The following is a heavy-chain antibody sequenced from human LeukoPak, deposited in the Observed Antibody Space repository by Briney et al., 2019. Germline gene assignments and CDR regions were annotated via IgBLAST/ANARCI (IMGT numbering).Heavy chain of an antibody. CDR3: ARVTYYYGSGSYYRGFDY. V-gene: IGHV1-18*01. J-gene: IGHJ4*02. CDR1: GYTFTSYA. D-gene: IGHD3-10*01. CDR2: ISAYNGNT. Sequence: ASVKVSCKASGYTFTSYAMNWVRQAPGQGLEWMGWISAYNGNTNYAQKLQGRVTMTTDTSTSTAYMELRSLRSDDTAVYYCARVTYYYGSGSYYRGFDYWGQGTLVTVSS.